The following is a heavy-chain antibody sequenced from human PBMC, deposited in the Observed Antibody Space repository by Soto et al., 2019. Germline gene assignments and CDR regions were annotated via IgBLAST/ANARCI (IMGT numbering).Heavy chain of an antibody. CDR1: GGSISSYY. CDR2: IYYSGST. Sequence: SGTLSLTCTVSGGSISSYYWSWIRQPPGKGLEWIGYIYYSGSTNYNPSLKSRVTISVDTSKNQFSLKLSSVTAADTAVYYCARSYYDFWSGYYRENNWFEPWGQGTLVTVSS. V-gene: IGHV4-59*01. D-gene: IGHD3-3*01. J-gene: IGHJ5*02. CDR3: ARSYYDFWSGYYRENNWFEP.